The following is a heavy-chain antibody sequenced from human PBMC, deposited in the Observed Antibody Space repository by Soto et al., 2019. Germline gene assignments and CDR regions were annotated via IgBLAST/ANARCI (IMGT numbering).Heavy chain of an antibody. Sequence: PGGSLRLSCAASGFTFSSYAMHWVRQAPGKGLEWVAVISYDGSNKYYADSVRGRFTISRDNSKNTLYLQMNSLRAEDTAVYYCARDMVKYYYGSAENWGQGTLVTVSS. CDR2: ISYDGSNK. D-gene: IGHD3-10*01. J-gene: IGHJ4*02. V-gene: IGHV3-30-3*01. CDR1: GFTFSSYA. CDR3: ARDMVKYYYGSAEN.